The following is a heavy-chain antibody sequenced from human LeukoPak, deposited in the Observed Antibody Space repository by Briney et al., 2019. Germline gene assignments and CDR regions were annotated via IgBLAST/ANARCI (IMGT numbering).Heavy chain of an antibody. D-gene: IGHD3-10*01. CDR1: GYTFTGYY. J-gene: IGHJ5*02. CDR2: INPNSGGT. V-gene: IGHV1-2*02. Sequence: ASVKVSCKASGYTFTGYYMHWVRQAPGQGLEWMGWINPNSGGTNYAQKFQGRVTMTRDTAISTAYMELSGLRSDDTAVYYCARANMVRGVGLFFDRNWFDPWGQGTLVTVSS. CDR3: ARANMVRGVGLFFDRNWFDP.